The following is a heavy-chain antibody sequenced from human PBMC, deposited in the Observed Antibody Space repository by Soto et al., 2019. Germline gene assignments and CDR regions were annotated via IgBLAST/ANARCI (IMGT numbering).Heavy chain of an antibody. CDR1: GGTFSSYA. D-gene: IGHD5-18*01. J-gene: IGHJ3*02. Sequence: QVQLVQSGAEVKKPGSSVKVSCKASGGTFSSYAISWVRQAPGQGLEWMGGIIPIFGTANYAQKFQGRVTITADESTSTAYMELCSLSSEDTAVYYCASSVTAMVTPDAFDIWGQGTMVTVSS. CDR3: ASSVTAMVTPDAFDI. CDR2: IIPIFGTA. V-gene: IGHV1-69*01.